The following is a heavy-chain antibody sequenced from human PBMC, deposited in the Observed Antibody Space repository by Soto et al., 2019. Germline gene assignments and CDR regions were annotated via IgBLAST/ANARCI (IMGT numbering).Heavy chain of an antibody. V-gene: IGHV4-31*03. CDR1: GGSISSGGYY. D-gene: IGHD2-2*01. CDR3: ARVSDCSSTSCYHFGMDV. J-gene: IGHJ6*02. Sequence: QVQLQESGPGLVKPSQTLSLTCTVSGGSISSGGYYWSWIRQHPGKGLEWIGYIYYSGGTYYNPSLKSRVTISVDTSKNQFSLKLSSVTAADTAVYYCARVSDCSSTSCYHFGMDVWGQGTTVTVSS. CDR2: IYYSGGT.